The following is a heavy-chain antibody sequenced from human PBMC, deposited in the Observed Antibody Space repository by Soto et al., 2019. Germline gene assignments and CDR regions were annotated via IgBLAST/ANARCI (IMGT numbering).Heavy chain of an antibody. V-gene: IGHV5-51*01. D-gene: IGHD1-26*01. J-gene: IGHJ4*02. CDR3: ARYSGSYWHYLDF. CDR2: IYPGDSDT. Sequence: PGESLKISCKGSGYSFASHWVAWVRQMPEKGLEWIGTIYPGDSDTKYSSAFQGHVTISADTSVSTAYLQWRSLEATDSAIYYCARYSGSYWHYLDFWGQGTLVTVSS. CDR1: GYSFASHW.